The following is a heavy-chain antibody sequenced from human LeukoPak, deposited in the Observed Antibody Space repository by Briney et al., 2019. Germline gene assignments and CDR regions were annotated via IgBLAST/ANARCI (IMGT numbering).Heavy chain of an antibody. CDR1: GFTFSSYW. Sequence: PGGSLRLSCAASGFTFSSYWMHWVRQAPGKGLVWVSRINSDGSRTSYADSVKGRFTISRDNAKNSLYLQMNSLRAEDTAVYYCARGSSWEKRTDYWGQGTLVTVSS. D-gene: IGHD6-13*01. CDR3: ARGSSWEKRTDY. V-gene: IGHV3-74*01. J-gene: IGHJ4*02. CDR2: INSDGSRT.